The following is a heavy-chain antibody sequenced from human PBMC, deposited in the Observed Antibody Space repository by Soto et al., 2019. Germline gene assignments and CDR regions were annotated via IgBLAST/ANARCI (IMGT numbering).Heavy chain of an antibody. V-gene: IGHV4-31*03. D-gene: IGHD2-2*01. CDR1: GGSISSGGYY. CDR3: ARDRGFCISTSCYSPDAFDI. CDR2: IYYSGST. J-gene: IGHJ3*02. Sequence: SETLSLTCTVSGGSISSGGYYWSWIRQHPGKGLEWIGYIYYSGSTYYNPSLKSRVTISVDASKNQFSLKLSSVTAADTAVYYCARDRGFCISTSCYSPDAFDIWGQGTMVTVSS.